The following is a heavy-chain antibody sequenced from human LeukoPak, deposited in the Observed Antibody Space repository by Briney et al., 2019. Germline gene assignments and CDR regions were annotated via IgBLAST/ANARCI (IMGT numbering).Heavy chain of an antibody. CDR1: GGSISSSSYY. D-gene: IGHD5-12*01. V-gene: IGHV4-39*01. J-gene: IGHJ4*02. CDR3: ASGDSGYSGYDRTYYFDY. CDR2: IYYSGST. Sequence: SETLSLTCTVSGGSISSSSYYWGWIRQPPGKGLEWIGSIYYSGSTYYNPSPKSRVTISVDTSKNQFSLKLSSVTAADTAVYYCASGDSGYSGYDRTYYFDYWGQGTLVTVSS.